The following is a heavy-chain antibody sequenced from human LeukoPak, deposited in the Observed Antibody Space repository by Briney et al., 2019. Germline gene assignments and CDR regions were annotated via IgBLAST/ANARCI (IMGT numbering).Heavy chain of an antibody. J-gene: IGHJ4*02. CDR3: ARDDIAGVGTGSCVFDS. V-gene: IGHV1-18*01. Sequence: ASVKVSCKASGYTFTSYDISWVRQAPGQGLEWMGWISAYNDNTNYAQKLQGRVTMTTDTSTSTAYMELRSLRSDDTAVYYCARDDIAGVGTGSCVFDSWGQGTLVTVSS. CDR1: GYTFTSYD. D-gene: IGHD6-19*01. CDR2: ISAYNDNT.